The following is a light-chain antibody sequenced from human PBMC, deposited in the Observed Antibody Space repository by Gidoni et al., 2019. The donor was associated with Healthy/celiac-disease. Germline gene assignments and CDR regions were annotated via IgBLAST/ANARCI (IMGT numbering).Light chain of an antibody. Sequence: ELVLTQSPATLSLSPRERATLSCRASQSVSSYLAWYQQKPGQATRLLLYDASNVATGIPARFSGSGSGTDFTLTISSLEPEDFAVYYCQQRFTFGPGTKVDIK. V-gene: IGKV3-11*01. CDR1: QSVSSY. CDR3: QQRFT. J-gene: IGKJ3*01. CDR2: DAS.